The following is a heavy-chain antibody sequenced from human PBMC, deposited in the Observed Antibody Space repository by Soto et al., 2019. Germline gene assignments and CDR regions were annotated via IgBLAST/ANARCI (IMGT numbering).Heavy chain of an antibody. CDR2: INPSGGST. V-gene: IGHV1-46*01. Sequence: QVQLVQSGAEVKKPGASVKVSCKASGYTFTSYYMHWVRQAPGQGLEWMGIINPSGGSTSYAQKFQGIVTMTRDTSTSTVYMELSSLRSEDTAVYYCARDYDILTGYKRRDYYYYGMDVWGQGTTVTVSS. CDR3: ARDYDILTGYKRRDYYYYGMDV. J-gene: IGHJ6*02. CDR1: GYTFTSYY. D-gene: IGHD3-9*01.